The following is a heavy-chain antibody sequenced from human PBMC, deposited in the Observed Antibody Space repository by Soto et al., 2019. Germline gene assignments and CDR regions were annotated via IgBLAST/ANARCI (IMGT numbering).Heavy chain of an antibody. J-gene: IGHJ4*02. Sequence: QVQLQESGPRLVKPSETLSLTCTVSGGSMTNYYWAWIRQPAGKGLEWIGRIFGIGYTNYNPPPKSRVTLSVDTSKSQSSLKLTSVTAADTAVYYCAREGDFSDNNGHPLFVYWDQGTLVSVSS. D-gene: IGHD3-3*01. CDR3: AREGDFSDNNGHPLFVY. CDR1: GGSMTNYY. CDR2: IFGIGYT. V-gene: IGHV4-4*07.